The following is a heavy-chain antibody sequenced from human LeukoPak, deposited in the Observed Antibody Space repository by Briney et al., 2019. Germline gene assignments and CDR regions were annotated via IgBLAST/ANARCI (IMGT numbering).Heavy chain of an antibody. Sequence: SVKVSCKASGGTFSNYGISWVRQAPGQGLECMGGIIPIFGKANYAQKFQGRVTITADESTSTAYMELSSLRSEDTAVYYCARTLYIAAAPGGFDYWGQGTLVAVSS. CDR1: GGTFSNYG. CDR3: ARTLYIAAAPGGFDY. D-gene: IGHD6-13*01. V-gene: IGHV1-69*13. J-gene: IGHJ4*02. CDR2: IIPIFGKA.